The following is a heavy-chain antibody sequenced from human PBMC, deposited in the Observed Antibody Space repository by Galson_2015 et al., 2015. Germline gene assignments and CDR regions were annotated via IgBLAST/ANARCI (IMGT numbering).Heavy chain of an antibody. CDR1: GFTFNSFG. CDR2: VWFDGTSK. CDR3: TRVEDPWKNYDAFDI. J-gene: IGHJ3*02. Sequence: SLRLSCAASGFTFNSFGFHWVRQAPGNALEWVAVVWFDGTSKYYADSVKGRFTISRDNSKKTLYLQMDSLRDEDTAVYYCTRVEDPWKNYDAFDIWGQGTMVTVSS. D-gene: IGHD1/OR15-1a*01. V-gene: IGHV3-33*01.